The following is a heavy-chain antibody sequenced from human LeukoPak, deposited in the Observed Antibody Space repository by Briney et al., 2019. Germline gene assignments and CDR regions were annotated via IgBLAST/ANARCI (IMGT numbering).Heavy chain of an antibody. J-gene: IGHJ1*01. Sequence: GGSLRLSCAASGFTFSIYDLSWVRQAPGKGLECVSAIDRGVGSTYYADSVKGRFTVSRDNAKNSLYLQMNSLRVEDTAIYYCATYNSINGREFQHWGQGTLVTVSS. CDR1: GFTFSIYD. CDR2: IDRGVGST. CDR3: ATYNSINGREFQH. V-gene: IGHV3-23*05. D-gene: IGHD2-8*01.